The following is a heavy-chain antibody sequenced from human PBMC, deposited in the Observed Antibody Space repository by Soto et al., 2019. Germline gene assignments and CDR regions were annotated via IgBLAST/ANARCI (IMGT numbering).Heavy chain of an antibody. V-gene: IGHV5-51*01. CDR1: EHSFSSYW. CDR3: ARQIGSTLYY. CDR2: IFPADSET. D-gene: IGHD3-16*01. Sequence: CQGSEHSFSSYWIAWVRQMPGKALEWMGIIFPADSETRYSPSFRGQVTISVDKSINTAYLQWSSLQASDTATYYCARQIGSTLYYWGQGTLVTVSS. J-gene: IGHJ4*02.